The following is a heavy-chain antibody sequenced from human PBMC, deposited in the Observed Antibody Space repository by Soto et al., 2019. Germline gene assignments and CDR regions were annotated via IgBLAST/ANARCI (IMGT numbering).Heavy chain of an antibody. CDR3: AKAPGTTGWDLFDS. CDR2: IHWNGGHT. J-gene: IGHJ4*02. V-gene: IGHV3-9*01. D-gene: IGHD6-19*01. CDR1: GFTFDNYA. Sequence: EVQLVESGGGLVQPGRSLRLSCAASGFTFDNYAMHWVRQAPGKGPEWVSGIHWNGGHTGYAASVKGRFTISRDNAKNSLFLQMNSMRPEDTAFYYCAKAPGTTGWDLFDSWGQGTLVSVSS.